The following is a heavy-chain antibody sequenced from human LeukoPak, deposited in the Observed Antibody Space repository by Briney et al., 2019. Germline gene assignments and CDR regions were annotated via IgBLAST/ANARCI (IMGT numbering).Heavy chain of an antibody. CDR3: AKAGLLWFGESWMDV. Sequence: GGSLRLSCAASGFTFSSYAMSWVRQAPGKGLEWVANIKEDGSESHYVDSVKGRFTISRDNAKNSLYLQMNSLRAEDTAMYFCAKAGLLWFGESWMDVWGQGTTVTVSS. D-gene: IGHD3-10*01. J-gene: IGHJ6*02. CDR1: GFTFSSYA. CDR2: IKEDGSES. V-gene: IGHV3-7*01.